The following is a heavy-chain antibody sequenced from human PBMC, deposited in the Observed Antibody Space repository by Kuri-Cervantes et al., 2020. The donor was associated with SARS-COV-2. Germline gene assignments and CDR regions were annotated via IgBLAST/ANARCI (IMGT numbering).Heavy chain of an antibody. V-gene: IGHV3-9*01. CDR3: ARDRGIAVAVCFDY. J-gene: IGHJ4*02. CDR1: GFTFDDYA. D-gene: IGHD6-19*01. CDR2: ISWNSGSI. Sequence: SLKISCAASGFTFDDYAMHWVRQAPGKGLEWVSGISWNSGSIGYADSVKGRFTISRDNAKNSLYLQMNSLRAEDTAVYYCARDRGIAVAVCFDYWGQGTLVTVSS.